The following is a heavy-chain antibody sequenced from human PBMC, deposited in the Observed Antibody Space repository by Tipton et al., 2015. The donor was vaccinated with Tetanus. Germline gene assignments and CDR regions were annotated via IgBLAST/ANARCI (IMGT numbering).Heavy chain of an antibody. CDR3: ARQADNWFDP. CDR2: IYYSGTT. Sequence: GLVKPSETLSLTCTVSGGPIISGTPYWGWIRQLPGKGLEWIGNIYYSGTTYYNSPLKSRVTISLDTSKNQLSLRMTSVTAADTAVYYCARQADNWFDPWGQGTLVTVSS. V-gene: IGHV4-39*01. CDR1: GGPIISGTPY. J-gene: IGHJ5*02.